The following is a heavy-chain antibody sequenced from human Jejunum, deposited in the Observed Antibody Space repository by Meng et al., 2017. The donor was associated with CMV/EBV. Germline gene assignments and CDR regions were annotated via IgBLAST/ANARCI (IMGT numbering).Heavy chain of an antibody. Sequence: KAAGYTFTGHYMHWVRQAPGQGLDWMGWINANTGDTNYAQKFQGRVTMTRDTSTTTAYMDLSSLTSDDAAVYYCARDMTSTWYGGSDLWGQGTLVTVSS. J-gene: IGHJ5*02. D-gene: IGHD6-13*01. CDR3: ARDMTSTWYGGSDL. V-gene: IGHV1-2*02. CDR1: GYTFTGHY. CDR2: INANTGDT.